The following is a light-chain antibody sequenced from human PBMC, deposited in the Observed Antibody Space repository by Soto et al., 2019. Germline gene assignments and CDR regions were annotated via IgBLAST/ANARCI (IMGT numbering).Light chain of an antibody. J-gene: IGKJ4*01. V-gene: IGKV1-6*01. CDR1: QGIRSD. Sequence: AIQMTQSPSSLSASVGDRVTITCRASQGIRSDLGWYQQKPGKAPKLLIYAASTLPTGVPSRFSGSGSGTDFPLTIGSLQPEDFATYYCLQDYDYPLTFGGGTKVEVK. CDR2: AAS. CDR3: LQDYDYPLT.